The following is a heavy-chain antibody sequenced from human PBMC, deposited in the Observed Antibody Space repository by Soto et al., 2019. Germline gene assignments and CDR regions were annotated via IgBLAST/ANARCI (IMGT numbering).Heavy chain of an antibody. CDR2: ITGSGGAT. D-gene: IGHD6-19*01. V-gene: IGHV3-23*01. Sequence: GGSLRLSCVSSGFIFNNFAMTWVRQAPGKGLEWVSSITGSGGATYHAASVKGRFTISRDNAKNTLYLQMNSLKAEDSVIYYCAKSSGWYVNNWLDPWGQGTLVTVSS. CDR3: AKSSGWYVNNWLDP. CDR1: GFIFNNFA. J-gene: IGHJ5*02.